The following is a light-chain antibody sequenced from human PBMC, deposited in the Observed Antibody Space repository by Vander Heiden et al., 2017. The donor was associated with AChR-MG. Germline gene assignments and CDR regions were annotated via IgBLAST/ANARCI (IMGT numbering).Light chain of an antibody. V-gene: IGKV1-39*01. Sequence: DIQMTQSPSSLSASVGDRVTITCRASQSISTYLHWYQQKPGKAPNVVIHSASNLQSGVPSRFSGRGSGTDFTLTISSLQLEDFATYYCQQTDSNPRTFGQGTKVEIK. J-gene: IGKJ1*01. CDR3: QQTDSNPRT. CDR1: QSISTY. CDR2: SAS.